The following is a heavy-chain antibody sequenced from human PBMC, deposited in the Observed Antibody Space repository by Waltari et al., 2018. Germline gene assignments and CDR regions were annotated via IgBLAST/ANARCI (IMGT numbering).Heavy chain of an antibody. CDR2: IWYYGSHK. Sequence: QVQLVESGGGVVQPGNSLRLSCAASGSTFSHYVLHWVRQAPGRGLEWVEMIWYYGSHKYYADSVKGRFTISRDNSRNTLYLQMNSLRVEDTAVYYCAREAFGYDSSGYFCDYWGLGTLVTVSS. V-gene: IGHV3-33*01. J-gene: IGHJ4*02. CDR1: GSTFSHYV. D-gene: IGHD3-22*01. CDR3: AREAFGYDSSGYFCDY.